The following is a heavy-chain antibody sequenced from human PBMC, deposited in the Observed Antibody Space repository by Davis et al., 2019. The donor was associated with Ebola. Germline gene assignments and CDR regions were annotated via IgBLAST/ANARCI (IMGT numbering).Heavy chain of an antibody. CDR1: GGTFSSYA. CDR2: INPNDGGT. Sequence: ASVKVSCKASGGTFSSYAISWLRQAPGQGLEWMGWINPNDGGTSYAQKFQGRVTMTRDTSISTAYMELSSLRSDDTARYYCARDHGGGTRDNYFDYWGQGTLGTVSS. CDR3: ARDHGGGTRDNYFDY. D-gene: IGHD3-16*01. V-gene: IGHV1-2*02. J-gene: IGHJ4*02.